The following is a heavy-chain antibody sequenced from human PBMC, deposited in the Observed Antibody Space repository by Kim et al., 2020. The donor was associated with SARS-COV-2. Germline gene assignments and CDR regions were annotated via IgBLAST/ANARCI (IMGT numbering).Heavy chain of an antibody. V-gene: IGHV3-30-3*01. Sequence: GGSLRLSCAASGFTFSSYAMHWVRQAPGKGLEWVAVISYDGSNKYYADSVKGRFTISRDNSKNTLYLQMNSLRAEDTAVYYCARSDSTFWSGYYFDYWG. D-gene: IGHD3-3*01. J-gene: IGHJ4*01. CDR3: ARSDSTFWSGYYFDY. CDR2: ISYDGSNK. CDR1: GFTFSSYA.